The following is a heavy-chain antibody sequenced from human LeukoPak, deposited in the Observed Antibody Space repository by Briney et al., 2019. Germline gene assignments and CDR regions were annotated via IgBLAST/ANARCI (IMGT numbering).Heavy chain of an antibody. CDR3: ARGDYDSSGYENSYDY. CDR1: GFTFADYA. Sequence: PGGSLRLSCAASGFTFADYAMHWVRQAPGKGLEWVSGISWNSGSIGYADSVKGRFTITRDNAKNSLYLEMNSLRAEDTAVYYCARGDYDSSGYENSYDYWGQGTLVTVSS. V-gene: IGHV3-9*01. CDR2: ISWNSGSI. D-gene: IGHD3-22*01. J-gene: IGHJ4*02.